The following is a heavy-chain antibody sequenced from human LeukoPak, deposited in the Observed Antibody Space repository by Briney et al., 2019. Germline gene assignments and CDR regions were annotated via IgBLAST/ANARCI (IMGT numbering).Heavy chain of an antibody. Sequence: GGSLRLSCAASGFTFSDYVMTWVRQAPGKGLEWVSVIFSGGSTYYADSVKGRVTISRDNSKNTLYLQMNNLRGEDTAVYYCARVGPTRSDFDYWGQGTLVTVSS. CDR1: GFTFSDYV. V-gene: IGHV3-53*01. J-gene: IGHJ4*02. CDR2: IFSGGST. D-gene: IGHD1-26*01. CDR3: ARVGPTRSDFDY.